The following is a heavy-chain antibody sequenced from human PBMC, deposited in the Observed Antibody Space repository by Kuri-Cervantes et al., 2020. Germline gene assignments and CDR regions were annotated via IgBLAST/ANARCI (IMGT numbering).Heavy chain of an antibody. V-gene: IGHV4-34*01. CDR2: INYSGST. Sequence: GSLRLSCAVYGGSFAGYYWGWIRQPPGKGLEWIGEINYSGSTTLKSRVTISVDTSKNQFSLNLSSVTAADTAVYYRARPIYYGSGSYAFWSQGTLVTVSS. CDR1: GGSFAGYY. CDR3: ARPIYYGSGSYAF. J-gene: IGHJ4*02. D-gene: IGHD3-10*01.